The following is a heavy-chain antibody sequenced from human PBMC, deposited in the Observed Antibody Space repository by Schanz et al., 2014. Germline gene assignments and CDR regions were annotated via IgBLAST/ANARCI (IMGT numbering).Heavy chain of an antibody. CDR2: ISYDGSNK. J-gene: IGHJ6*02. D-gene: IGHD2-2*01. Sequence: QVQLVESGGGVVQPGRSLRLSCTASGFTLSTYGMHWVRQGPGKGLEWVAVISYDGSNKHYADSVKGRFTISRDNSKKTLYLQMNSLRPEDTAVYYCAKDRRYQTNFYYSLDVWGQGTTVTVSS. V-gene: IGHV3-30*18. CDR3: AKDRRYQTNFYYSLDV. CDR1: GFTLSTYG.